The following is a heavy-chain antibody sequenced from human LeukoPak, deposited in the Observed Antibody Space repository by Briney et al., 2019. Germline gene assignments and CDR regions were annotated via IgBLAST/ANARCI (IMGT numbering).Heavy chain of an antibody. J-gene: IGHJ4*02. CDR3: ARDSCSSTSCLSIDDY. V-gene: IGHV1-2*02. D-gene: IGHD2-2*01. CDR2: INPNSGGT. CDR1: GYTXIAYY. Sequence: GASVKVSCKASGYTXIAYYMHWVRQAPGQGLEWMGWINPNSGGTNYAQKFQGRVTMTRDTSISTVYMELSRLRSDDTAVYYCARDSCSSTSCLSIDDYWGQGTLVTVSS.